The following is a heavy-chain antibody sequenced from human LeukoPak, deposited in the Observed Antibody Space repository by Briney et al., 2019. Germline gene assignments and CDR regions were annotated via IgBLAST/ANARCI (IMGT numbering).Heavy chain of an antibody. Sequence: SETLSLTCTVSGYSISSGYYWGGIRQPPGKGLEWIGRIYHSGSTYYNPSLKSRVTISVDTSKNQFSLKLSSVTAADTAVYYCARDPSYYDSRKDAFDIWGQGTMVTVSS. J-gene: IGHJ3*02. V-gene: IGHV4-38-2*02. CDR3: ARDPSYYDSRKDAFDI. D-gene: IGHD3-22*01. CDR2: IYHSGST. CDR1: GYSISSGYY.